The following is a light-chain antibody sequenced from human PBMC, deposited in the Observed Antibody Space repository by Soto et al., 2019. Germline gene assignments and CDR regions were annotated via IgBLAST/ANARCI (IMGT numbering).Light chain of an antibody. CDR1: HSVSASY. V-gene: IGKV3-20*01. J-gene: IGKJ1*01. CDR3: QQYGASPCT. Sequence: EIGVTQSQGSLSLSPGERATFSCRASHSVSASYLAWYQQKPGQAPRLLIYDASNRATGIPDRFSGSGSGTDFSLIIGSLEPEDVAVYFCQQYGASPCTFGQGTKVDIK. CDR2: DAS.